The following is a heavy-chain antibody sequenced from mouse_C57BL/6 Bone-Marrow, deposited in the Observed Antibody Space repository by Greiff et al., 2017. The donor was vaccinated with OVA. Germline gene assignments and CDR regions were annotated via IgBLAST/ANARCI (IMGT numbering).Heavy chain of an antibody. CDR3: TTRVTTVVDYYAMDY. CDR2: IDPENGDT. CDR1: GFNIKDDY. V-gene: IGHV14-4*01. D-gene: IGHD1-1*01. J-gene: IGHJ4*01. Sequence: VQLQQSGAELVRPGASVKLTCTASGFNIKDDYMHWVKQRPEQGLEWIGWIDPENGDTEYASKFQGKATITADTSSNTAYLQLSSLTSEDTAVYYWTTRVTTVVDYYAMDYWGQGTSVTVSS.